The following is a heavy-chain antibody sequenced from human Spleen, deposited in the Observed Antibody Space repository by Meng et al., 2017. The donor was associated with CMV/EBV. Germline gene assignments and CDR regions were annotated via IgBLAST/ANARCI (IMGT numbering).Heavy chain of an antibody. Sequence: YYIPWVRKAPGQGLEWMGWINPYTGDTKSAQKFQARVTLTRDTSLSIAYMELSRLKSDDTAVYYCAKDTTAEGITFFGVATPAFQDWGQGTLVTVSS. CDR2: INPYTGDT. J-gene: IGHJ1*01. D-gene: IGHD3-3*01. CDR1: YY. CDR3: AKDTTAEGITFFGVATPAFQD. V-gene: IGHV1-2*02.